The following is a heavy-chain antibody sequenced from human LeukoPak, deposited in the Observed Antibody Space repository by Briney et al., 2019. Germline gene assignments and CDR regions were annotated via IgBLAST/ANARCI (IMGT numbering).Heavy chain of an antibody. V-gene: IGHV3-48*04. CDR1: GFTFSSYS. CDR3: ARDPSAAAGPFDY. D-gene: IGHD6-13*01. CDR2: ISSSSSTI. Sequence: GESLRLSCAASGFTFSSYSMNWVRQAPGKGLEWVSYISSSSSTIYYADSVKGRFTISRDNAKNSLYLQMNSLRAEDTAVYYCARDPSAAAGPFDYWGQGTLVTVSS. J-gene: IGHJ4*02.